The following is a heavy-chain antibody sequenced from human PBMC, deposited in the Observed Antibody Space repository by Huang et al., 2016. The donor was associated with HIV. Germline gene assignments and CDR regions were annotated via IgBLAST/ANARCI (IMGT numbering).Heavy chain of an antibody. CDR1: GGTFSSYA. V-gene: IGHV1-69*01. Sequence: QVQLVQSGAEVKKPGSSVKVSCKASGGTFSSYAISWVGQAPGQGLEWMGGIIPIFGTANDAQKFQGRVTITADESTSTAYMELSSLRSEDTAVYYCARVESRRYYDSSGYYYWGQGTLVTVSS. CDR3: ARVESRRYYDSSGYYY. J-gene: IGHJ4*02. D-gene: IGHD3-22*01. CDR2: IIPIFGTA.